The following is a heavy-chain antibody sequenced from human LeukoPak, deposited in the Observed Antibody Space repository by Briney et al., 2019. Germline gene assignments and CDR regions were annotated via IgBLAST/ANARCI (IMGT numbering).Heavy chain of an antibody. Sequence: PGGSLRLSCAASGFTFASYAMGWVRQAPGKGLEWVSTISASGANTHYADSVKGRFTVSRDNSKNTLYLQMNSLRAEDTAVYFCAKRGVVIRVFLVGFHKEAYYFDSWGQGALVTVSS. CDR3: AKRGVVIRVFLVGFHKEAYYFDS. D-gene: IGHD3-10*01. V-gene: IGHV3-23*01. J-gene: IGHJ4*02. CDR1: GFTFASYA. CDR2: ISASGANT.